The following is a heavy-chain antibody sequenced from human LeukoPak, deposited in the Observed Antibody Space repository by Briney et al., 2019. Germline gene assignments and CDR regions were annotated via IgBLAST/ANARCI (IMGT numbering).Heavy chain of an antibody. CDR3: ARMNYPYNWNDGEPDFDY. CDR2: IIPIFGTA. CDR1: GGTFSGYA. V-gene: IGHV1-69*13. Sequence: GASVKVSCKASGGTFSGYAISWVRQAPGQGLEWMGGIIPIFGTANYAQKFQGRVTITADESTSTAYMELSSPRSEDTAVYYCARMNYPYNWNDGEPDFDYWGQGTLVTVSS. D-gene: IGHD1-1*01. J-gene: IGHJ4*02.